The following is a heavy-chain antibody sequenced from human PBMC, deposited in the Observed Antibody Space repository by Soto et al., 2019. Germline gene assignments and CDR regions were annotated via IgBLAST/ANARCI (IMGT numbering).Heavy chain of an antibody. V-gene: IGHV3-21*01. CDR2: ITPSSAFI. Sequence: PGGSLRLSCAASGFTFSTYSIHWVRQAPGRGLEWVSSITPSSAFIYYADSVEGRFTISRDNSQNSLYLQMNSLRAEDTAIYYCARGARASSVTTLSAYWGQGTLVTVSS. CDR3: ARGARASSVTTLSAY. J-gene: IGHJ4*02. D-gene: IGHD4-17*01. CDR1: GFTFSTYS.